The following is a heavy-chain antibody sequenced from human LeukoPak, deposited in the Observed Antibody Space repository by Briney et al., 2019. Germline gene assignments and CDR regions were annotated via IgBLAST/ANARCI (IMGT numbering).Heavy chain of an antibody. J-gene: IGHJ5*02. D-gene: IGHD3-10*01. CDR1: GFIFSDYY. V-gene: IGHV3-11*01. Sequence: GGSLRLSCAASGFIFSDYYMGWVRQAPGKGLEWVSYISNKGSSSTTYYADSVKGRFTISRDDAQNSLYLQMNSLRADDTAVYYCARDPPRRRLWFGHWFDPWGQGTLVTVSS. CDR3: ARDPPRRRLWFGHWFDP. CDR2: ISNKGSSSTT.